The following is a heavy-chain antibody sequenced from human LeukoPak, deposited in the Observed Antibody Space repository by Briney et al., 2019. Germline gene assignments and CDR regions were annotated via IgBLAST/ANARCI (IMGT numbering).Heavy chain of an antibody. J-gene: IGHJ4*02. V-gene: IGHV1-58*01. D-gene: IGHD3-10*01. CDR2: IVVGSGNT. CDR3: AAVAYGSGSYYGSFDY. CDR1: GFTFTSSA. Sequence: GASVKVSCKASGFTFTSSAVQWVRQARGQRLEWRGWIVVGSGNTNDAHKFQERVTITRDMSTSTAYMELSSLRYEDTAVYYCAAVAYGSGSYYGSFDYWGQGTLVTVSS.